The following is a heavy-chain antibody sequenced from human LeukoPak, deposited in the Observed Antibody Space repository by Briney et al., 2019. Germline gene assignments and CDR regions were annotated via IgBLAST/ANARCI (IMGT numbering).Heavy chain of an antibody. V-gene: IGHV3-11*04. D-gene: IGHD3-22*01. CDR2: IGGRSDSI. CDR3: ARGSRSYYDYSGPSEF. Sequence: GGSLRLSCAGSGFALSDYYMTWIRQAPGKGLERLSYIGGRSDSIYYADSVEGRFTISRDNAKNSLSLEMSGLRADDTAVYYCARGSRSYYDYSGPSEFWGQGTPVIVSS. J-gene: IGHJ4*02. CDR1: GFALSDYY.